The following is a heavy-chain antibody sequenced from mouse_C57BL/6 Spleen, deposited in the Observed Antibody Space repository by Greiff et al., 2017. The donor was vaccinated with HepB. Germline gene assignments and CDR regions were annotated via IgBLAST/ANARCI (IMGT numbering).Heavy chain of an antibody. CDR1: GFTFSSYA. CDR2: ISDGGSYT. D-gene: IGHD1-1*01. V-gene: IGHV5-4*01. Sequence: EVKLMESGGGLVKPGGSLKLSCAASGFTFSSYAMSWVRQTPEKRLEWVATISDGGSYTYYPDNVKGRFTISRDNAKNNLYLQMSHLKSEDTAMYYCAREGGYYGSSHWYFDVWGTGTTVTVSS. CDR3: AREGGYYGSSHWYFDV. J-gene: IGHJ1*03.